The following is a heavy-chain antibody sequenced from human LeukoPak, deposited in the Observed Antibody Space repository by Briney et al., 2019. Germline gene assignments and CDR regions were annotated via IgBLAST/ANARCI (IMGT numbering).Heavy chain of an antibody. Sequence: GGSLRLSCAASGFTFSSYAMSWVRQAPGKGLEWVSGISYNGGGTYYADSVKGRFTISRDNSKNTLYLQMSSLRAEDTAVYYCAKDSVGVAGPDYWGQGTLVTVSS. J-gene: IGHJ4*02. CDR3: AKDSVGVAGPDY. CDR1: GFTFSSYA. D-gene: IGHD6-19*01. V-gene: IGHV3-23*01. CDR2: ISYNGGGT.